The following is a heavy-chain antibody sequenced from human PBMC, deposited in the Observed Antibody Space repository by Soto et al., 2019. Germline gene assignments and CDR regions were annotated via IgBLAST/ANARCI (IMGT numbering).Heavy chain of an antibody. J-gene: IGHJ4*02. CDR3: ARDVTAVTTGGADY. Sequence: QVQLGQSGVEVEKPGASVKVSCKASGYTFTSYGVSWVRQAPGQGLEWMGWISAYNGHTNYAHKFPGRVTLTTVTATRTAYMELRSLRPADTAMYYCARDVTAVTTGGADYWGQGTLVTVSS. CDR1: GYTFTSYG. V-gene: IGHV1-18*01. D-gene: IGHD4-17*01. CDR2: ISAYNGHT.